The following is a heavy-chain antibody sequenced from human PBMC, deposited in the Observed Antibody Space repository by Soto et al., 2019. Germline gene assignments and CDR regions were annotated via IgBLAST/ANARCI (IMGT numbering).Heavy chain of an antibody. D-gene: IGHD6-13*01. CDR3: ATYSSLDS. J-gene: IGHJ4*02. CDR1: GFTVSNNY. CDR2: IYSGGST. Sequence: EVQLVETGGGLIQPGGSLRLSCAASGFTVSNNYMSWVRQAPGKGLEWVSLIYSGGSTYYADSVKGRFTISRDNSKNTPYLQMNSLRAEDTAVYYCATYSSLDSWGQGTLVTVSS. V-gene: IGHV3-53*02.